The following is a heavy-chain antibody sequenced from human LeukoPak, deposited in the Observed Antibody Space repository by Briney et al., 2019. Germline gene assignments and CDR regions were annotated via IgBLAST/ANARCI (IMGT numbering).Heavy chain of an antibody. Sequence: SETLSLSCAVYGGSFSGYYWSWIRQPPVKGLEWIGEINHSGSTNYNPSLKSRVTIAVDTSKNQFSLKLSSVTAADTAVYYCARNGVTMVRWSFDYWGQGTLVTVSS. CDR3: ARNGVTMVRWSFDY. V-gene: IGHV4-34*01. CDR2: INHSGST. J-gene: IGHJ4*02. CDR1: GGSFSGYY. D-gene: IGHD3-10*01.